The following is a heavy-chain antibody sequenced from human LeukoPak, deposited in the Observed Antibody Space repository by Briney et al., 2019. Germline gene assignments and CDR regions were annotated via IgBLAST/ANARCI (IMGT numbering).Heavy chain of an antibody. V-gene: IGHV4-59*01. D-gene: IGHD3-22*01. CDR2: IYYSGST. Sequence: SETLSLTCAVYGGSFSGYYWSWIRQPPGKGLEWIGYIYYSGSTNYNPSLKSRATISVDTSKNQSSLRLSSVTAADTAVYYCARVTGYIVEDYFDYWGQGTLVTVSS. J-gene: IGHJ4*02. CDR3: ARVTGYIVEDYFDY. CDR1: GGSFSGYY.